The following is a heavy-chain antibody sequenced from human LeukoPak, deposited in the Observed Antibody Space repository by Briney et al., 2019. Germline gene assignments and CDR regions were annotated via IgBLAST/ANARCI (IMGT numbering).Heavy chain of an antibody. CDR1: GGSISSYY. D-gene: IGHD6-19*01. Sequence: PSETLSLTCTVSGGSISSYYWSWIRQPPGKGLEWIGYIYYSGSTNYNPSLKSRVTISVDTSKNQFSLKLSSVTAADTAVYYCASSSGWYGLGYYYYGMDVWSQGTTVTVSS. V-gene: IGHV4-59*01. J-gene: IGHJ6*02. CDR3: ASSSGWYGLGYYYYGMDV. CDR2: IYYSGST.